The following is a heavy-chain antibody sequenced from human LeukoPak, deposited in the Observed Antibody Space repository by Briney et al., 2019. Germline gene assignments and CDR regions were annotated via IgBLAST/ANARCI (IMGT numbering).Heavy chain of an antibody. D-gene: IGHD4/OR15-4a*01. Sequence: GGSLRLSCAASGFTFNSHPMSWVRQAPGKGLEWVSTISGSGDDTSYADSVKGRFTISRDSSKNTLRLQMNSLRAEDTAIYYCAKDDYLDYWGRGTLVTVAS. CDR2: ISGSGDDT. J-gene: IGHJ4*02. CDR1: GFTFNSHP. CDR3: AKDDYLDY. V-gene: IGHV3-23*01.